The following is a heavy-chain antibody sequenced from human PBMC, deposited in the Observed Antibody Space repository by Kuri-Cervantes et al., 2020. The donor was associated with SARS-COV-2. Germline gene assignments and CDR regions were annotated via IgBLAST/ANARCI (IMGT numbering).Heavy chain of an antibody. Sequence: GESLKISCAASRFTFSNAWMSWVRQAPGKGLEWVCRIKSKTDGGTTDYAAPVKGRFTISRDDSKNTLNLRMNSLKTEDTAVYYCTTLWSAWGQGTLVTVSS. CDR2: IKSKTDGGTT. CDR3: TTLWSA. V-gene: IGHV3-15*01. D-gene: IGHD3-3*01. CDR1: RFTFSNAW. J-gene: IGHJ1*01.